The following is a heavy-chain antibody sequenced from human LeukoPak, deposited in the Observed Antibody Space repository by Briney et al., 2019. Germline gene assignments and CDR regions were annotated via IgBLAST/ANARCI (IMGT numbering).Heavy chain of an antibody. J-gene: IGHJ6*02. CDR3: ARVLERRLDYYYGMDV. V-gene: IGHV1-69*13. CDR1: GYTFTSYD. CDR2: IIPIFGTA. D-gene: IGHD1-1*01. Sequence: SVKVSCTASGYTFTSYDINWVRQATGQGLEWMGGIIPIFGTANYAQKFQGRVTITADESTSTAYMELSSLRSEDTAVYYCARVLERRLDYYYGMDVWGQGTTVTVSS.